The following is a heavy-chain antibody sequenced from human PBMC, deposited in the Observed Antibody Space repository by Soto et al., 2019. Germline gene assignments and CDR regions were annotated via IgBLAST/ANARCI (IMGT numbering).Heavy chain of an antibody. CDR3: ARDQGYCSGGSCYVDY. D-gene: IGHD2-15*01. J-gene: IGHJ4*02. V-gene: IGHV3-7*01. CDR2: IKQDGSEK. CDR1: GFTFSSYW. Sequence: ESGGGLVQPGGSLRLSCAASGFTFSSYWMSWVRQAPGKGLEWVANIKQDGSEKYYVDSVKGRFTISRDNAKNSLYLQMNSLRAEDTAVYYCARDQGYCSGGSCYVDYWGQGTLVTVSS.